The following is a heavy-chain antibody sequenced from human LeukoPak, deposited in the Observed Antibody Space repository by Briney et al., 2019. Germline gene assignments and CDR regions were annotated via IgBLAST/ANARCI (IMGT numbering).Heavy chain of an antibody. Sequence: GGSLRLSCAASGFTFSDYGMHWIRQAPGKGLEWVAVISYVGSDKYYADSVKGRFTISRDNSKNTFYLQMNNLRAEDTALFHCAKDRHSSDWRGGDFDYLGQGTLVTVSS. D-gene: IGHD3-22*01. CDR2: ISYVGSDK. J-gene: IGHJ4*02. CDR1: GFTFSDYG. CDR3: AKDRHSSDWRGGDFDY. V-gene: IGHV3-30*18.